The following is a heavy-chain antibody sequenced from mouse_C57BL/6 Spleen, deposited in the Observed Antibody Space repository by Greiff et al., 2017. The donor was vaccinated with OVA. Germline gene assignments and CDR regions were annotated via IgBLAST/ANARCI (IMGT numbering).Heavy chain of an antibody. V-gene: IGHV1-82*01. CDR1: GYAFSSSW. D-gene: IGHD1-1*01. CDR3: ARSGYGEVYFDY. CDR2: IYPGDGDT. J-gene: IGHJ2*01. Sequence: QVQLKESGPELVKPGASVKISCKASGYAFSSSWMNWVKQRPGKGLEWIGRIYPGDGDTNYNGKFKGKATLTADKSSSTAYMQLSSLTSEDSAVYFCARSGYGEVYFDYWGQGTTLTVSS.